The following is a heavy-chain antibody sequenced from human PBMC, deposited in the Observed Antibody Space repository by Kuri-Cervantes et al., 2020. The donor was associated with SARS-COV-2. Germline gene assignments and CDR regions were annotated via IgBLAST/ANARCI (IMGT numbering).Heavy chain of an antibody. V-gene: IGHV1-69*06. CDR2: IIPIFGTA. D-gene: IGHD3-3*01. CDR3: ATGISLRFLEWLAAFDI. CDR1: GGTFSSYA. J-gene: IGHJ3*02. Sequence: SVKVSCKASGGTFSSYAISWVRQAPGQGLEWMGGIIPIFGTANYAQKFQGRVTMTEDTSTHTAYMELSSLRSEDTAVYYCATGISLRFLEWLAAFDIWGQGTMVTVSS.